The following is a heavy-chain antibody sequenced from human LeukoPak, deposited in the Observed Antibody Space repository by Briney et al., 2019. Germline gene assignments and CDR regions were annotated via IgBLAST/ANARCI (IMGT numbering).Heavy chain of an antibody. D-gene: IGHD3-22*01. J-gene: IGHJ4*02. CDR3: ARNTLTYYYDSSGYSDY. CDR2: ISSSSSTI. V-gene: IGHV3-48*02. CDR1: GFTFSSYS. Sequence: GGSLRLSCAASGFTFSSYSMNWARQAPGKGLEWVSYISSSSSTIYYADSVKGRFTISRDNAKNSLYLQMNSLRDEDTAVYYCARNTLTYYYDSSGYSDYWGQGTLVTVSS.